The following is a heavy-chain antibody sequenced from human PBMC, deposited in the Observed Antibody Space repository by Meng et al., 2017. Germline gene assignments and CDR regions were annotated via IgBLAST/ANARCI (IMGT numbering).Heavy chain of an antibody. V-gene: IGHV1-3*01. J-gene: IGHJ4*02. CDR2: INAGNGNT. Sequence: ASVKVSCKASGYTFTSYAMHWVRQAPGQRLEWMGWINAGNGNTKYSQKFQGRVTITRDTSASTAYMELSSLRSEDTAVYYCARGYGDYWVSDYWGQGTLVTVSS. CDR1: GYTFTSYA. D-gene: IGHD4-17*01. CDR3: ARGYGDYWVSDY.